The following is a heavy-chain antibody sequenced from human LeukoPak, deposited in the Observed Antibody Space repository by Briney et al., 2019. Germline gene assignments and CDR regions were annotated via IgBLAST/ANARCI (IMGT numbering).Heavy chain of an antibody. Sequence: ASVKVSCKASGYIFSSNDINWVRQAAGQGLEWMGWMNPNSGDTGYTQKFQGGVAMTRSTSITTAYMELSSLRSEDTAVYYCARGPFGSGSFLDYWGQGTLVTVSS. J-gene: IGHJ4*02. CDR3: ARGPFGSGSFLDY. D-gene: IGHD3-10*01. V-gene: IGHV1-8*01. CDR2: MNPNSGDT. CDR1: GYIFSSND.